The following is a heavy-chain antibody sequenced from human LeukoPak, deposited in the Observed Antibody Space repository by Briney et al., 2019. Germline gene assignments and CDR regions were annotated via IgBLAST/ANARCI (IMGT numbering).Heavy chain of an antibody. CDR3: ASPLLVGNYYYFDY. J-gene: IGHJ4*02. Sequence: PGGSLRLSCAASGFTFSSYWMNWARQAPGKGLEWVASINHNGNVNYYVDSVKGRFTISRDNAKNSLYLQMSNLRAEDTAVYYCASPLLVGNYYYFDYWGQGTLVTVSS. CDR2: INHNGNVN. D-gene: IGHD1-26*01. CDR1: GFTFSSYW. V-gene: IGHV3-7*03.